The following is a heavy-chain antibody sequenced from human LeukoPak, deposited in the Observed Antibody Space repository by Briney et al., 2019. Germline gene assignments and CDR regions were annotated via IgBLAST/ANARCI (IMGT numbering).Heavy chain of an antibody. J-gene: IGHJ4*02. Sequence: PGASLRLSCAASGFTFSSYAMSWVRQAPGKGLEWVSAISGSGGSTYYADSVKGRFTISRDNSKNTLYLQMNSLRAEDTAVYYCAAHNYGSGSYFDYWGQGTLVTASS. CDR3: AAHNYGSGSYFDY. D-gene: IGHD3-10*01. CDR1: GFTFSSYA. V-gene: IGHV3-23*01. CDR2: ISGSGGST.